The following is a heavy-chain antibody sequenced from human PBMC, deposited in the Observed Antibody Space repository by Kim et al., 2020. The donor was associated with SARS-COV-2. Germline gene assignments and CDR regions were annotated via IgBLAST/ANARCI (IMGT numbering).Heavy chain of an antibody. Sequence: QGRVTITADESTSTAYMELSSLRSEDTAVYYCARSYVWGSYRYLSYFDYWGQGTLVTVSS. D-gene: IGHD3-16*02. J-gene: IGHJ4*02. CDR3: ARSYVWGSYRYLSYFDY. V-gene: IGHV1-69*01.